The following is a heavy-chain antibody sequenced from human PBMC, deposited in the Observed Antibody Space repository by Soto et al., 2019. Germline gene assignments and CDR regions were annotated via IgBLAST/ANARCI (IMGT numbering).Heavy chain of an antibody. J-gene: IGHJ6*02. CDR3: ARARAGATSSYYYGMDV. Sequence: PSETLSLTCTVSGGSISSGGYYWSWIRQHPGKGLEWIGYIYYSGSTNYNPSLKSRVTISVDTSKNQFSLKLSSVTAADTAVYYCARARAGATSSYYYGMDVWGQGTTVTVSS. CDR1: GGSISSGGYY. V-gene: IGHV4-61*08. CDR2: IYYSGST. D-gene: IGHD1-26*01.